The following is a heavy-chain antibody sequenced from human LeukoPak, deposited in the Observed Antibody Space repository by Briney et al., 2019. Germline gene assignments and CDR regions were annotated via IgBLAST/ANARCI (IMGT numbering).Heavy chain of an antibody. V-gene: IGHV4-4*02. CDR3: ARDLCMSCAFDI. CDR2: IYHSGST. Sequence: PSETLSLTCAVSGASIISRNWWSWVRQPPGKGLEWIGEIYHSGSTNYNPSLKSRFTIPLDKSKTQFSLRLTSVTAADTAVYYCARDLCMSCAFDIWGRGTMVTVSS. D-gene: IGHD2-8*01. CDR1: GASIISRNW. J-gene: IGHJ3*02.